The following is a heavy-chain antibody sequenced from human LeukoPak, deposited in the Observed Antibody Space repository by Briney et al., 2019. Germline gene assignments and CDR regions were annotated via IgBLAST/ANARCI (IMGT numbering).Heavy chain of an antibody. CDR3: ARAVGTAARYFDY. V-gene: IGHV1-46*01. CDR1: GYTFTSYY. D-gene: IGHD6-6*01. CDR2: INPSGGST. J-gene: IGHJ4*02. Sequence: ASVKVSCKASGYTFTSYYMHWVRQAPGQGLEWMGIINPSGGSTSYAQKFQGRVTMTRDTSTSTVYMELRSLKSDDTAVYYCARAVGTAARYFDYWGQGTLVTVSS.